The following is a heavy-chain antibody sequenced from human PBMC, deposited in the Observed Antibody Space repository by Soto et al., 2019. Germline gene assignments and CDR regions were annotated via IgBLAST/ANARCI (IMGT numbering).Heavy chain of an antibody. Sequence: PSETRSRTCAVYGGSFSGYYWDWIRQPPGKGLEWIGEINPDGATNYTPSLRGRVTISIDTSRNQFSLKLSSVTAADTAVYYCARGQRSDPFFDSWGQGTLVTVSS. V-gene: IGHV4-34*01. CDR3: ARGQRSDPFFDS. CDR2: INPDGAT. CDR1: GGSFSGYY. J-gene: IGHJ4*02.